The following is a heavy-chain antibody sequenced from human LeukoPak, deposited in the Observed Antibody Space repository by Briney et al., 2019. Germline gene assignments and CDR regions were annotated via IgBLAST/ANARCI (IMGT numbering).Heavy chain of an antibody. Sequence: GASVKVSCKASGYTFTKYYMNWVRQVPGQGLEWMGIMHPTGDSTNYAQKFQGRVTLTRDTSTGTFYMELSSLTSEDTAVYYCARHDFDLPMIYSFFVHWGQGTLVTVSS. CDR1: GYTFTKYY. J-gene: IGHJ5*02. V-gene: IGHV1-46*01. D-gene: IGHD3-3*01. CDR2: MHPTGDST. CDR3: ARHDFDLPMIYSFFVH.